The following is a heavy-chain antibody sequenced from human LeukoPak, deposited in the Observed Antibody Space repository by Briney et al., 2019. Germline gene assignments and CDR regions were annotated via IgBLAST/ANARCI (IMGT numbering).Heavy chain of an antibody. J-gene: IGHJ5*02. CDR2: IYYSGST. V-gene: IGHV4-30-4*01. CDR3: ARGREGYNWFDP. D-gene: IGHD1-26*01. Sequence: SETLSLTCTVSGGSISSGDYYWSWTRQPPGKGLEWIGYIYYSGSTYYNPSLKSRVTISVDTSKNQFSLKLSSVTAADTAVYYCARGREGYNWFDPWGQGTLVTVSS. CDR1: GGSISSGDYY.